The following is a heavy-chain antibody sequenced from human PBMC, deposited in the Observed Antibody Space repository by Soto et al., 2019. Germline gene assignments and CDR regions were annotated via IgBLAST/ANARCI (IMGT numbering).Heavy chain of an antibody. CDR1: GYTFTSNG. V-gene: IGHV1-18*01. Sequence: QVQLVQSGAEVKKPGASVKVSCQASGYTFTSNGISWVRQAPGQGLEWMGWISAYNGNTNYAQKLQGRVTMTTDTSTSTAYMELRSLRSDDKAVYYCARDLAYCGGDCYPIDYWGQGTLVTVSS. J-gene: IGHJ4*02. D-gene: IGHD2-21*02. CDR3: ARDLAYCGGDCYPIDY. CDR2: ISAYNGNT.